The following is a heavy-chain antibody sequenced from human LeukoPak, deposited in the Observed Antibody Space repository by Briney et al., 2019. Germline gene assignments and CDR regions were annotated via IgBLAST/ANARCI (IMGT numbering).Heavy chain of an antibody. D-gene: IGHD2-21*01. J-gene: IGHJ6*02. CDR1: GFTFSSYW. V-gene: IGHV3-7*01. Sequence: GGSLRLSCTASGFTFSSYWMSWVRQAPGKGLEWVANIKQVGSEKDYVDSVKGRFTISRDNAKNSLHLQMNSLRAEDTALYYCARYCGGDCYGLDVWGQGTTVTVSS. CDR2: IKQVGSEK. CDR3: ARYCGGDCYGLDV.